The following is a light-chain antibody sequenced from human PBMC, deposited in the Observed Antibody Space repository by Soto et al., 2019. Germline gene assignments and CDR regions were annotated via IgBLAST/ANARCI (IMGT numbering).Light chain of an antibody. V-gene: IGKV3-20*01. Sequence: DTVLTQSPGTLSLSPGERATLSCRASQSISISYLAWYQHKPGQAPRLLIYHASSRATGIPDRFSGSGSGTDFTLTISRLEPEDFGVYYCQQYGDSPLTSGPGTKVDIK. CDR1: QSISISY. CDR2: HAS. J-gene: IGKJ3*01. CDR3: QQYGDSPLT.